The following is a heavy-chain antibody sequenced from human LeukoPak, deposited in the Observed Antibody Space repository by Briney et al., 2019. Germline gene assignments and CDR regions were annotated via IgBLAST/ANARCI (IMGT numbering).Heavy chain of an antibody. D-gene: IGHD1-26*01. CDR1: GGSIRSDC. CDR3: ARRTGEGAFDV. J-gene: IGHJ3*01. V-gene: IGHV4-59*08. Sequence: PSETLSLTCTVSGGSIRSDCWSWIRQPPGKGLEWIGYIYYSGTTNSGSTNYNPSLNSRGTISVDTSKNQFSLKLSSVTAADTAVYYCARRTGEGAFDVWGQGTMVTVSS. CDR2: IYYSGTTNSGST.